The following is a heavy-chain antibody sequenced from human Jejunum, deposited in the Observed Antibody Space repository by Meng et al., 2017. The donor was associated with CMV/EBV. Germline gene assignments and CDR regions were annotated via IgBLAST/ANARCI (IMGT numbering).Heavy chain of an antibody. CDR2: ISSSSNII. Sequence: GFTFSIYSMTWLRQAQGKGLGWVSYISSSSNIIYYADPVKGRFTVSRDNAKNSLFLQMNSLGAEDTAVYYCARDEVSMMYYGMDVWGQGTTGTVSS. D-gene: IGHD5/OR15-5a*01. CDR1: GFTFSIYS. J-gene: IGHJ6*02. V-gene: IGHV3-48*04. CDR3: ARDEVSMMYYGMDV.